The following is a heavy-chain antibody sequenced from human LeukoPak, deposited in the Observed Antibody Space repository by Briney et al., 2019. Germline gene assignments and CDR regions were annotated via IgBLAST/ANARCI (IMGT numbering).Heavy chain of an antibody. D-gene: IGHD5-12*01. CDR1: GGSISSSSYY. CDR2: IYYSGST. Sequence: SETLSLTCTVSGGSISSSSYYWGWIRQPPGKGLEWIGSIYYSGSTYYNPSLKSRVTISVDTPKNQFSLKLSSVTAADTAVYFCARNDRVDVVATIPYYYYMDVWGKGTTVTVSS. V-gene: IGHV4-39*01. CDR3: ARNDRVDVVATIPYYYYMDV. J-gene: IGHJ6*03.